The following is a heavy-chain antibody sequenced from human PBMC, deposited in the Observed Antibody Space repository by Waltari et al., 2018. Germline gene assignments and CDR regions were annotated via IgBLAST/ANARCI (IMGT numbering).Heavy chain of an antibody. J-gene: IGHJ6*02. D-gene: IGHD6-13*01. CDR1: GGSFSGYY. V-gene: IGHV4-34*01. Sequence: QVQLQQWGAGLLKPSETLSLTCAVYGGSFSGYYWSWIRQPPGKGLEWIGEINHSGSTNDNPSLKSRVTISVDTSKNQFSLKLSSVTAADTAVYYCARAIAAAGHYYGMDVWGQGTTVTVSS. CDR3: ARAIAAAGHYYGMDV. CDR2: INHSGST.